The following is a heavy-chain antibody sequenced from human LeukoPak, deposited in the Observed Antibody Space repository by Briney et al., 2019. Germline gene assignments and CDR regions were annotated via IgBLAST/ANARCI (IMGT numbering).Heavy chain of an antibody. J-gene: IGHJ6*03. Sequence: GGSLRLSCAASGFTFSSYSMNWVRQASGKGLEWVSYISSSSSTIYYADSVKGRFTISRDNAKNSLYLQMNSLRAEDTAVYYCARVFSNVYYYYYMDVWGKGTTVTVSS. CDR3: ARVFSNVYYYYYMDV. V-gene: IGHV3-48*01. CDR1: GFTFSSYS. CDR2: ISSSSSTI. D-gene: IGHD4-11*01.